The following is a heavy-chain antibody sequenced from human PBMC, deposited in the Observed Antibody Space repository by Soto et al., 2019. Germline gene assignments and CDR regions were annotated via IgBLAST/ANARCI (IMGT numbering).Heavy chain of an antibody. V-gene: IGHV3-66*01. J-gene: IGHJ4*02. CDR1: AFTVSTNF. Sequence: EVQLVESGGDLVQPGGSLRLSCVASAFTVSTNFMSWVRQAPGKGLDWVSIMFRDGGTYYADSVKGRFTISRASSTNTWFLQMNGVSAGGTAVYYCARGDFDLGGQGTLVTVSS. CDR2: MFRDGGT. CDR3: ARGDFDL.